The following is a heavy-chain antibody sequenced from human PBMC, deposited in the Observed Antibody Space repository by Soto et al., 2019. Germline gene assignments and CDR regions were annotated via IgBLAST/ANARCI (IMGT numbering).Heavy chain of an antibody. J-gene: IGHJ4*02. CDR2: IYPGDSDT. D-gene: IGHD2-21*02. CDR3: ARQNPVVTVFDY. V-gene: IGHV5-51*01. Sequence: PGESLKISCKGSGYTFATYWIGWVRQTPGKGLEWMGIIYPGDSDTRYSPSFQGQVTISADKSISTAYLQWTSLKASDTAMYYCARQNPVVTVFDYCGQRTPVTVSS. CDR1: GYTFATYW.